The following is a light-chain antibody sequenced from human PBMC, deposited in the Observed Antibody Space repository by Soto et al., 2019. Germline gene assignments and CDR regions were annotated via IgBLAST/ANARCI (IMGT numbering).Light chain of an antibody. CDR1: QSINSC. CDR2: KAS. J-gene: IGKJ1*01. CDR3: QQSLAYPWT. V-gene: IGKV1-5*03. Sequence: DIQMTQSPSTLSASVGDRVTITCRASQSINSCLAWYQQKPGKAPKLLIYKASSLESGVPSRFSGSESGTEFTLTISSPPPDDFATYYCQQSLAYPWTFGRGTKVEV.